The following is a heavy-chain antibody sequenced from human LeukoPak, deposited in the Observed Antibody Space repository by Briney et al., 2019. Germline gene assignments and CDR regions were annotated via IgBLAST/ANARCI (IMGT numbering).Heavy chain of an antibody. CDR1: GFTFNSYG. D-gene: IGHD6-13*01. Sequence: RSGGTLRLSCAASGFTFNSYGMSWVRQAPGKGLEWVSAISSSGGSTYYADSVKGRFTISRDNSKNTLYLQMNSLRAEDTAIYYCAKVGPTSAAEWKLFFFDYWGQGTLVTVSS. J-gene: IGHJ4*02. V-gene: IGHV3-23*01. CDR2: ISSSGGST. CDR3: AKVGPTSAAEWKLFFFDY.